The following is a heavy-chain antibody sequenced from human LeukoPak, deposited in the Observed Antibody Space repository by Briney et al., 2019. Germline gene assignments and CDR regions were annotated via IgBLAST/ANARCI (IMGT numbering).Heavy chain of an antibody. J-gene: IGHJ5*02. CDR3: ARRGANWFDP. CDR1: GGSFSGYY. CDR2: INHSGST. Sequence: SETLSLTCAVYGGSFSGYYWSWIRQPPGEGLEWIGEINHSGSTNYNPSLKSRVTISVDTSKNQFSLKLSSVTAADTAVYYCARRGANWFDPWGQGTLVTVSS. V-gene: IGHV4-34*01. D-gene: IGHD3-10*01.